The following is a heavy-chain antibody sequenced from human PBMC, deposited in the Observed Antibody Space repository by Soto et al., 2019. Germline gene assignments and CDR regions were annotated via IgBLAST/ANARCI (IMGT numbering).Heavy chain of an antibody. Sequence: SETLSLTCAVSGGSISSSNWWSWVRQTPGKGLEWIGEIHHSGSTYYNPSLKSRVTISVDTSKNQFSLKLSSVTAADTAVYYCARRYGDAFDIWGQGTMVTVSS. CDR2: IHHSGST. J-gene: IGHJ3*02. V-gene: IGHV4-4*02. CDR1: GGSISSSNW. D-gene: IGHD4-17*01. CDR3: ARRYGDAFDI.